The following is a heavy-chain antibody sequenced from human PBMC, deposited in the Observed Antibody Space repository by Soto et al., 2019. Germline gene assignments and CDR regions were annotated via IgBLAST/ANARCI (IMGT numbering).Heavy chain of an antibody. CDR1: GFTFDDYG. D-gene: IGHD3-10*01. J-gene: IGHJ6*02. CDR2: INWNGGST. CDR3: ARDLDRNTMVRGPSGGGYYGMDV. Sequence: SLRLSCAASGFTFDDYGMSWVRQAPGKGLEWVSGINWNGGSTGYADSVKGRFTISRDNAKNSLYLQMGSLRAEDMAVYYCARDLDRNTMVRGPSGGGYYGMDVWGQGTTVTVS. V-gene: IGHV3-20*04.